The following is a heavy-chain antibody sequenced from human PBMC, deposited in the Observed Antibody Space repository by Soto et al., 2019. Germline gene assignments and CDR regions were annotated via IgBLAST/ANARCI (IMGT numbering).Heavy chain of an antibody. CDR2: VSTNDDRT. CDR3: ARELNTESSAYYSFAF. V-gene: IGHV1-18*01. D-gene: IGHD3-22*01. Sequence: ASVKVSCKTSGYIFTAYGLAWLRQAPGQRPEWMGWVSTNDDRTNYAQKFQGRVTMTTDRSTTTTSMELRSLRPADTAVYYCARELNTESSAYYSFAFWGQGTLVTVSS. CDR1: GYIFTAYG. J-gene: IGHJ4*02.